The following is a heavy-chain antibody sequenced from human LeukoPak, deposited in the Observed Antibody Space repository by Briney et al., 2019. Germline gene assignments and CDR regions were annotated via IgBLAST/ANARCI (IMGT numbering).Heavy chain of an antibody. CDR1: GYSFTSYW. D-gene: IGHD5-18*01. V-gene: IGHV5-51*01. Sequence: GESLKISCKGSGYSFTSYWIGWVRQMPGKSLEWMGIIYPGDSDTRYSPSFQGQVTISADKSISTAYLQWSSLKASDTAMYYCARHRGYSYGYHSYYYYGMDVWGQGTTVTVSS. J-gene: IGHJ6*02. CDR2: IYPGDSDT. CDR3: ARHRGYSYGYHSYYYYGMDV.